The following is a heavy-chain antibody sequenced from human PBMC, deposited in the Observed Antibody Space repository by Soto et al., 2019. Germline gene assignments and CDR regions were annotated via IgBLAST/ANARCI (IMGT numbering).Heavy chain of an antibody. CDR1: GFTFDDYA. Sequence: GGSLRLSCAASGFTFDDYAMHWVRQAPGKGLEWVAVISYDGSNKYYADSVKGRFTISRDNSKNTLYLQMNSLRAEDTAVYYCVRDYSNSYFDYWGQGTLVTVSS. D-gene: IGHD4-4*01. J-gene: IGHJ4*02. CDR2: ISYDGSNK. V-gene: IGHV3-30-3*01. CDR3: VRDYSNSYFDY.